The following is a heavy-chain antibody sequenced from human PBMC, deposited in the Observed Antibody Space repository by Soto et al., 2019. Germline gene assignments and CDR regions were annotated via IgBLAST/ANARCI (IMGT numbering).Heavy chain of an antibody. CDR2: IYYSGST. CDR3: ARHSITMVRGVIPWFDP. CDR1: GGSISSYY. J-gene: IGHJ5*02. V-gene: IGHV4-59*08. Sequence: PSETLSLTCTVSGGSISSYYWSWIRQPPGQGLEWIGYIYYSGSTNYNPSLKSRVTISVDTSKNQFSLKLSSVTAADTAVYYCARHSITMVRGVIPWFDPWGQGTLVTVS. D-gene: IGHD3-10*01.